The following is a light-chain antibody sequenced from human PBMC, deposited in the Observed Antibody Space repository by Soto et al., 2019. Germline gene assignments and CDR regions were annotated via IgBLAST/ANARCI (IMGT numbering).Light chain of an antibody. CDR1: QSISSY. V-gene: IGKV1-39*01. CDR3: QQSYSTPAT. CDR2: AAS. J-gene: IGKJ1*01. Sequence: DIQMTQSPSSLSASVGDRVTITCRASQSISSYLNWYQQKPGKAPQLLIYAASSLQSGIPSRFSGSGSGTDCTLTISSLQPEDCATYYCQQSYSTPATFGQGTKVEIK.